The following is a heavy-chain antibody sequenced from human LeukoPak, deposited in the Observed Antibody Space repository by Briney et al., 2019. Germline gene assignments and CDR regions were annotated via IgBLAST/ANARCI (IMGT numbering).Heavy chain of an antibody. CDR3: ASLRERSYYARGFDY. D-gene: IGHD4-11*01. CDR1: GGSISSDTSH. J-gene: IGHJ4*02. CDR2: IHYTGRT. Sequence: PSETLSLTCTVSGGSISSDTSHWGWIRQPPGKGLEWIGSIHYTGRTYYNPSLKSRVTISVDTSKSQFSLKLSSVTAADTAVYYCASLRERSYYARGFDYWGQGTLVTVSS. V-gene: IGHV4-39*01.